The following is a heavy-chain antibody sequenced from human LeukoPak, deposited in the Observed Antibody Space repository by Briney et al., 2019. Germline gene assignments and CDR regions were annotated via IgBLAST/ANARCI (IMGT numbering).Heavy chain of an antibody. Sequence: GGSLRLSCAASGFSFSSYAMSWVRQAPGKGLEWVSVISGSGGSTYYADSVKGRFTISRDNSKNTLYLQMNSLRAEDTAVYYCAKDYVEVTPLGMDVWGQGTAVTVSS. CDR3: AKDYVEVTPLGMDV. CDR1: GFSFSSYA. D-gene: IGHD2-21*02. J-gene: IGHJ6*02. V-gene: IGHV3-23*01. CDR2: ISGSGGST.